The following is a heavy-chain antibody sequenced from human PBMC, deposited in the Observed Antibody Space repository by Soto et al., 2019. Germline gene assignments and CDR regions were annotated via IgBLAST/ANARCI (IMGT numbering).Heavy chain of an antibody. CDR1: GYTFTSYA. J-gene: IGHJ3*02. Sequence: ASVKVSCKASGYTFTSYAMHWVRQAPGQRLEWMGWINAGNGNTKYSQKFQGRVTITRDTSASTAYMELSSLRSEDTAVYYCARVRIAAAGTERDAFDIWGQGTMVTVSS. CDR3: ARVRIAAAGTERDAFDI. D-gene: IGHD6-13*01. V-gene: IGHV1-3*01. CDR2: INAGNGNT.